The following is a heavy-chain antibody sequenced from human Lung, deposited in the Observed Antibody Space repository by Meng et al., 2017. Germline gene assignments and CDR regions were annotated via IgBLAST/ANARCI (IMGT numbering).Heavy chain of an antibody. J-gene: IGHJ2*01. V-gene: IGHV1-18*04. D-gene: IGHD6-13*01. Sequence: VQSGAGVTKPGASVKVSCKASGYTSPDYWLHWVRRAPGQGLEWMGWISVKNGEAKYPQNFQGRVTMTTDTTTSTAYMELRSLTSDDTAVYYCARYVPNGSFWYFDFWGRGTLVTVSS. CDR2: ISVKNGEA. CDR3: ARYVPNGSFWYFDF. CDR1: GYTSPDYW.